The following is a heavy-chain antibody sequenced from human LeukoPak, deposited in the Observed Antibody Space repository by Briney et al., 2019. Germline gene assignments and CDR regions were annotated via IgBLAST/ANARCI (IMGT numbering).Heavy chain of an antibody. CDR2: ISAYNGNT. V-gene: IGHV1-18*01. CDR1: GYTFTSYG. CDR3: ARDRAGPYYMDV. J-gene: IGHJ6*03. Sequence: ASVKVSCKASGYTFTSYGISWVRQAPGQGLEWMGWISAYNGNTNYAQKLLGRVTITTDTSTSTAYMELRSLRSDDTAVYYCARDRAGPYYMDVWGKGTTVTVSS.